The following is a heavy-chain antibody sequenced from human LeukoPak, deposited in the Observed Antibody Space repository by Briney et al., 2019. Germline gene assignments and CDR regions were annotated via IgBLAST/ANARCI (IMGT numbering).Heavy chain of an antibody. CDR3: VRDRDWAFDY. D-gene: IGHD3-9*01. J-gene: IGHJ4*02. V-gene: IGHV3-48*01. CDR2: INTKSKTI. CDR1: GFTFNTYT. Sequence: GGSLRLSCAASGFTFNTYTMNWVRQAPGEGLEWVSYINTKSKTIYYADSVKGRFTISRDNAKNSLHLQMNSLRAEDTALYYCVRDRDWAFDYWGQGTLVTVSS.